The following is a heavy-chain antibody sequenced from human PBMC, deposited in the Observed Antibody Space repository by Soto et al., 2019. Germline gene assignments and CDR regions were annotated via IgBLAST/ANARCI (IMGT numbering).Heavy chain of an antibody. CDR2: IIPIFGTP. V-gene: IGHV1-69*01. J-gene: IGHJ2*01. CDR1: GGTFSSYA. CDR3: ARERPQGRYFAL. Sequence: QVQLVQSGAEVKKPGSSVQVSCKASGGTFSSYAISWVRQAPGQGLEWMGDIIPIFGTPFYAQKFHGRLTINADESTATVNMELGSLRTADTAVYYCARERPQGRYFALWGRGTLVTVSS.